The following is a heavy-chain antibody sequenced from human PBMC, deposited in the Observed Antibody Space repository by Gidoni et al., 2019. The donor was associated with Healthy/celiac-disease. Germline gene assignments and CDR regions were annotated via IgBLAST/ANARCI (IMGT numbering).Heavy chain of an antibody. CDR3: AKDLEGKQLALFFDY. Sequence: EVQLLESGGGLVQPGGSLILSCAASGFTFTSYAMSWVRQAPGKGLEWVSAISGSGGSTYYADSVKGRFTISRDNSKNTLYLQKNSLRAEDTAVYYCAKDLEGKQLALFFDYWGQGTLVTVSS. V-gene: IGHV3-23*01. CDR2: ISGSGGST. CDR1: GFTFTSYA. D-gene: IGHD6-6*01. J-gene: IGHJ4*02.